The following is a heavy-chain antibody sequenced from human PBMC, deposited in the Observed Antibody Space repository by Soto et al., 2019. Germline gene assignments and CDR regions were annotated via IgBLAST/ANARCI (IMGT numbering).Heavy chain of an antibody. J-gene: IGHJ6*02. D-gene: IGHD1-26*01. Sequence: SQTLSLTCAISGDSVSSNSAAWNWIRQSPSRGLEWLGRTYYRSKWYNDYAVSVKSRITINPDTSKNQFSLQLNSVTPEDTAVYYCARLYYSRSHYGYYYGMDVWGQGTTVTVSS. V-gene: IGHV6-1*01. CDR1: GDSVSSNSAA. CDR2: TYYRSKWYN. CDR3: ARLYYSRSHYGYYYGMDV.